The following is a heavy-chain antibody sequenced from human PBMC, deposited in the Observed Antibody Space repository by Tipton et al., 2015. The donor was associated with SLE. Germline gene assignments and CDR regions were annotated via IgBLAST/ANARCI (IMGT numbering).Heavy chain of an antibody. CDR1: GFTFSSYG. CDR2: IWFDGNNK. CDR3: ARALGTSYWYFDL. J-gene: IGHJ2*01. V-gene: IGHV3-33*01. Sequence: RSLRLSCAASGFTFSSYGMHWVRQAPGKGLEWVAVIWFDGNNKYYADSVKGRFTISRDNSKNTLYLQMNSLRAEDTAVYYCARALGTSYWYFDLWGRGTLVTVSS. D-gene: IGHD1-1*01.